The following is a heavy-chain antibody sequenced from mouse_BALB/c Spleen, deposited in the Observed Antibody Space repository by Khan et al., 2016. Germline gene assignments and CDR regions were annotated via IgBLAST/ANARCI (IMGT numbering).Heavy chain of an antibody. V-gene: IGHV1-85*01. J-gene: IGHJ2*01. Sequence: QVQLQQSGAELVKPGASVKLSCKASGYTFTSSDINWVRQRPEQGLEWIGWIFPGDGSSNYNEKFKGKATLTTDKSSSTAYMQPSRLTSEDSPVYCRARSVPYSLGLDSWGQGTANALCS. CDR1: GYTFTSSD. CDR3: ARSVPYSLGLDS. CDR2: IFPGDGSS. D-gene: IGHD6-1*01.